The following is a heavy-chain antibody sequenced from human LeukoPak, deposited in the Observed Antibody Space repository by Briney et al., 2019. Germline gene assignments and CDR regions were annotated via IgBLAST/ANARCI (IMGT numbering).Heavy chain of an antibody. D-gene: IGHD3-3*01. CDR1: GFTFSDYY. CDR2: ISSSGSTI. J-gene: IGHJ5*02. CDR3: ARILVNTIFGVVPPWFDP. Sequence: GGSLRLSCAASGFTFSDYYMSWIRQAPGKGLEWVSYISSSGSTIYYADSVKGRFTISRDNAKNSLYLQMNSLRAEDTAVYYCARILVNTIFGVVPPWFDPWGQGTLVTVSS. V-gene: IGHV3-11*04.